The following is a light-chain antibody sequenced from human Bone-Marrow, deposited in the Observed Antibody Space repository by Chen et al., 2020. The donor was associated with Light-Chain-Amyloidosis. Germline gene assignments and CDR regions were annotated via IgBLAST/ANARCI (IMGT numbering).Light chain of an antibody. CDR2: GNN. CDR1: SSNIGSGYA. J-gene: IGLJ3*02. CDR3: QSYDSSLSGPNWV. Sequence: QSVLTQPPSVSGVPRLRVTIPCTWTSSNIGSGYAVQWYQHLPRTAPKLLIYGNNKRPSGVPARFSGSKSGTSASLAITGLQADDEADYYCQSYDSSLSGPNWVFGGVTKLTVL. V-gene: IGLV1-40*01.